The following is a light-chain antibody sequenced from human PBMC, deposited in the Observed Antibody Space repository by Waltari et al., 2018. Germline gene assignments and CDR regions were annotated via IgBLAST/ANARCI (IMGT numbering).Light chain of an antibody. J-gene: IGKJ2*01. V-gene: IGKV3-11*01. CDR3: QQRSNWPPGYT. CDR2: DAS. Sequence: EIVLTQSPATLSWSPGERAPLSCRASQSVSSDLAWYQQKPGQAPRLLIYDASNRATGIPARFSGSGSGTDFTLTISSLEPEDFAVYYCQQRSNWPPGYTFGQGTKLEIK. CDR1: QSVSSD.